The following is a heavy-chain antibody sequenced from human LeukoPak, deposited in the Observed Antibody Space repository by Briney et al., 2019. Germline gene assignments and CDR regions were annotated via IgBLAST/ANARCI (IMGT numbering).Heavy chain of an antibody. J-gene: IGHJ4*02. Sequence: AGGSLRLSCAASGFTFSSYGMHWVRQAPGKGLEWVAVIWYDGSNKYYADSVKGRFTISRDNSKNTLYLQMNSLRAGDTAVYYCARGLSSGWYRIDYWGQGTLVTVSS. CDR3: ARGLSSGWYRIDY. CDR2: IWYDGSNK. D-gene: IGHD6-19*01. V-gene: IGHV3-33*01. CDR1: GFTFSSYG.